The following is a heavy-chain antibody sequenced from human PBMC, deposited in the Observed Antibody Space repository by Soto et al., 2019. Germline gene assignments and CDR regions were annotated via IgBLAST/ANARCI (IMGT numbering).Heavy chain of an antibody. D-gene: IGHD2-2*01. CDR3: ARSQGSSTSLEIYYYYYYGMDV. J-gene: IGHJ6*02. CDR2: IIPIPGTA. CDR1: GGTFGSYA. V-gene: IGHV1-69*01. Sequence: SVKVSCKASGGTFGSYAISWVRQAPGQRVEWVGGIIPIPGTANYAQKFQGRVTIAADESTSTAYMELSSLRSEDTAVYYCARSQGSSTSLEIYYYYYYGMDVWGQGTTVTVSS.